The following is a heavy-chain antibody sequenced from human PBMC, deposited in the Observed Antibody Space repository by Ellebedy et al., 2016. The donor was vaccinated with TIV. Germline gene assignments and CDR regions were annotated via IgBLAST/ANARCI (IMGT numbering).Heavy chain of an antibody. J-gene: IGHJ4*02. V-gene: IGHV1-18*01. CDR1: GYTFTDYG. Sequence: AASVKVSCKASGYTFTDYGMNWVRQAPGQGLEWMGWISGYNRHTNYAEKFSGRVTMTTDRSTSTAYMELRSLTSDDTAIYYCARDCSTTSCSPQGIDYWGQGTLVTVSS. CDR3: ARDCSTTSCSPQGIDY. D-gene: IGHD2-2*01. CDR2: ISGYNRHT.